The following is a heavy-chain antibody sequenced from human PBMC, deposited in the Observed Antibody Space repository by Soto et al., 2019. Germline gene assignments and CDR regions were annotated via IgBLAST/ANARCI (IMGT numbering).Heavy chain of an antibody. D-gene: IGHD4-17*01. CDR1: GFTVSSNY. J-gene: IGHJ4*02. CDR3: ARDGRTRYGELDY. CDR2: IYSGGST. Sequence: EVQLVESGGGLIQPGGSLRLSCAASGFTVSSNYMSWVRQAPGKGLEWVSVIYSGGSTYYADSVKGRFTISRDNSKNTLYLQMNSLRAEDTAVYYWARDGRTRYGELDYWGQGTLVTVSS. V-gene: IGHV3-53*01.